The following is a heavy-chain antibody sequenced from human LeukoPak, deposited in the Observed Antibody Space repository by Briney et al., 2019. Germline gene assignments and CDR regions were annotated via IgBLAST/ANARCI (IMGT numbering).Heavy chain of an antibody. J-gene: IGHJ4*02. CDR2: IIPIFGTA. V-gene: IGHV1-69*13. CDR1: GGTFSSYA. CDR3: ATDLTTYYYDSSGYVRDY. D-gene: IGHD3-22*01. Sequence: WASVKVSCKASGGTFSSYAISWVRQAPGQGLEWMGGIIPIFGTANYAQKFQGRVTITADESTSTAYMELSSLRSEDTAVYYCATDLTTYYYDSSGYVRDYWGQGTLVTVSS.